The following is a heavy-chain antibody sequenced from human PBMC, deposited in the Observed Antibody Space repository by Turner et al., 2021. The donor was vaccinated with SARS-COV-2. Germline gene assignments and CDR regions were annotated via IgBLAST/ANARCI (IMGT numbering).Heavy chain of an antibody. CDR2: IWYDGSNK. D-gene: IGHD2-8*01. V-gene: IGHV3-33*01. CDR3: AREAHGPMAFFDY. J-gene: IGHJ4*02. CDR1: GFTFSSYG. Sequence: QVQLVESGGGVVQPGRSLRLSCAASGFTFSSYGMHWVRQAPGKGLEWVAVIWYDGSNKYYADSVKGRITISRDNSKNTLYLQMNSLRAEDTAVYYCAREAHGPMAFFDYWGQGTLVTVSS.